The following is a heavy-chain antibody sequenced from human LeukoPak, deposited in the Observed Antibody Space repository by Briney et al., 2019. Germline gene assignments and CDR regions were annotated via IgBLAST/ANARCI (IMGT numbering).Heavy chain of an antibody. J-gene: IGHJ3*02. V-gene: IGHV3-30*18. CDR3: ANGYYYGSGSYYKEAFDI. CDR2: ISYDGSNK. D-gene: IGHD3-10*01. CDR1: GFTFSNYG. Sequence: PGGSLRLSCAASGFTFSNYGMHWVRQAPGKWLEWVVVISYDGSNKYYADSVKGRFTISRDNSKNTLYLQMNSLRAEDTAVYYCANGYYYGSGSYYKEAFDIWAKGQWSPSLQ.